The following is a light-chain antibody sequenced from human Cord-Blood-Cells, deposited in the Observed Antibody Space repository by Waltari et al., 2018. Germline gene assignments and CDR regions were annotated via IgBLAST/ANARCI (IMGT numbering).Light chain of an antibody. Sequence: DSVLTQSPGPLSSSPGDRATPSCRASQSVSSSYIAWYQQKPGQAPRLLIYGASSRATGIPDRFSGSGSGTDFTLTISRLEPEDFAVYYCQQYGSSPPNTFGQGTKLEIK. V-gene: IGKV3-20*01. J-gene: IGKJ2*01. CDR2: GAS. CDR1: QSVSSSY. CDR3: QQYGSSPPNT.